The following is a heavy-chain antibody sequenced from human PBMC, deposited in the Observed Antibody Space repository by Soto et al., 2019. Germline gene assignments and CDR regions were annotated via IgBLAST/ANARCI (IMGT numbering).Heavy chain of an antibody. CDR1: SYSISSDYY. V-gene: IGHV4-38-2*01. D-gene: IGHD4-17*01. CDR3: ARGQRPYGASDI. CDR2: FFHGGNT. J-gene: IGHJ3*02. Sequence: PSETLSLTCAVSSYSISSDYYWGWVRQPPGKGLEWIGNFFHGGNTYDNPSLKSRVTISVDTSKNQFSLKLSSVTAADTAVYYCARGQRPYGASDIWGQGTMVTVSS.